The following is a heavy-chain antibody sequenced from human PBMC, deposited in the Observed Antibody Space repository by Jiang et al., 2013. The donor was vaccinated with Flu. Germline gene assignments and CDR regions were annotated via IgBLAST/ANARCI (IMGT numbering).Heavy chain of an antibody. Sequence: GAEVKKPGESLKISCKGSGYSFTNYWIGWVRQLPEKGLEWMGIIYPGDSNAKYNPSFQGQVTISADRSMSAAYLQWSSLRSSDTAMYYCARALNGDYFFDYWGRGTLVTVSS. J-gene: IGHJ4*02. CDR1: GYSFTNYW. D-gene: IGHD2-21*02. CDR3: ARALNGDYFFDY. V-gene: IGHV5-51*01. CDR2: IYPGDSNA.